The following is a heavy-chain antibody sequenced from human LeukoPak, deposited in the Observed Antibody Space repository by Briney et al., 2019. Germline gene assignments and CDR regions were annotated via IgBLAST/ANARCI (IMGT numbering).Heavy chain of an antibody. CDR3: ARDIKGFDP. Sequence: ASVKVSCKASGGTFSSHAISWVRQAPGQGLEWMGRINPNSGGTNYAQKFQGRVTMTRDTSISTAYMELSRLRSDDTAVYYCARDIKGFDPWGQGTLVTVSS. J-gene: IGHJ5*02. D-gene: IGHD3-10*01. CDR2: INPNSGGT. CDR1: GGTFSSHA. V-gene: IGHV1-2*06.